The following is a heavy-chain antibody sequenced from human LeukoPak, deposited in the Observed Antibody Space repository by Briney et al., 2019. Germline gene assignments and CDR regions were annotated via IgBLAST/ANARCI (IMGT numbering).Heavy chain of an antibody. D-gene: IGHD4-17*01. CDR3: ASYGDYEGDY. CDR1: GFTFSSYE. CDR2: ISSSGSTI. V-gene: IGHV3-48*03. Sequence: GGSLRLSCAASGFTFSSYEMKWVRQTPGKGLEWVSYISSSGSTIYYADSVKGRFTISRDNAKNSVDLQMNSLRAEDTAVYYCASYGDYEGDYWGQGTLVTVSS. J-gene: IGHJ4*02.